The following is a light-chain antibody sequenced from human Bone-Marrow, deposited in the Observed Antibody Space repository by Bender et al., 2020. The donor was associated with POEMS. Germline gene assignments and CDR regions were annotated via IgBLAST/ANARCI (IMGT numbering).Light chain of an antibody. CDR1: NVGRKS. Sequence: SYVLTQPPSVSVAPGKTASITCGEDNVGRKSVHWYQQKPGQVPVLVVYDNSDRPSGIPERFSGSNSGNTASLTISGLQAEDEADYYCSSYAGGGIGVFGGGTKLTVL. V-gene: IGLV3-21*03. CDR3: SSYAGGGIGV. J-gene: IGLJ3*02. CDR2: DNS.